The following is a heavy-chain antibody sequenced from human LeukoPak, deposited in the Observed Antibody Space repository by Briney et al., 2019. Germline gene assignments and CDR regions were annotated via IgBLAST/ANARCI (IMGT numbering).Heavy chain of an antibody. CDR2: IYISGST. Sequence: GGSLRLSCAASGFTVSSNYMNWVRQAPGKGLEWVSVIYISGSTYYADSVKGRFTVSRDNSRSMMYLQMNSLRAEDTAVYYCARSPEPFDYGPYNWFDPWGQGTRVTVSS. V-gene: IGHV3-53*01. CDR3: ARSPEPFDYGPYNWFDP. CDR1: GFTVSSNY. J-gene: IGHJ5*02. D-gene: IGHD4-17*01.